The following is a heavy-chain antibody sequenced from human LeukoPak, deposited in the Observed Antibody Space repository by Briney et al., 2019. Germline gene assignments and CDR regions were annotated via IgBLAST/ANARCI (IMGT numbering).Heavy chain of an antibody. J-gene: IGHJ6*02. CDR3: ARGPPSPVEANYGMDV. CDR1: GGSFSGYY. CDR2: INHSGST. Sequence: PSETLSLTCAVYGGSFSGYYWSWIRQPPGKGLEWIGEINHSGSTNYNPSLKSRVTTSVDTSKNRFSLKLSSVTAADTAVYYCARGPPSPVEANYGMDVWGQGTTVTVSS. V-gene: IGHV4-34*01.